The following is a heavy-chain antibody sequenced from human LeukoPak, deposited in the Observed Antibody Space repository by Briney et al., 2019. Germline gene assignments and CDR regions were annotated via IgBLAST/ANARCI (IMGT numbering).Heavy chain of an antibody. CDR1: GYTFTSYD. V-gene: IGHV1-8*01. D-gene: IGHD3-10*01. Sequence: GASVKVSCKASGYTFTSYDINWVRQATGQGLEWMGWMNPNSGNTGYAQKFQGRVTMTRNTSISTAYMELNSLRSEDTAMYYCARRRSGSYERWDYWGQGTLVTVSS. CDR2: MNPNSGNT. J-gene: IGHJ4*02. CDR3: ARRRSGSYERWDY.